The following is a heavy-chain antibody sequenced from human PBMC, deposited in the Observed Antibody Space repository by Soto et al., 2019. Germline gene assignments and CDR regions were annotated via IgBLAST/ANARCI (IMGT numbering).Heavy chain of an antibody. D-gene: IGHD6-19*01. CDR1: GFSFRTYP. CDR3: ATSSGYLNYFDD. Sequence: QLHLVESGGGVVRPGESLRLSCGDSGFSFRTYPMHWVRQAPGKGLEWVALISYDGSSEAYGESVRDRFTVSRDNSKNTLHLQLNSLRPEETAVYYCATSSGYLNYFDDWGQGTLVTVSS. V-gene: IGHV3-30-3*01. J-gene: IGHJ4*02. CDR2: ISYDGSSE.